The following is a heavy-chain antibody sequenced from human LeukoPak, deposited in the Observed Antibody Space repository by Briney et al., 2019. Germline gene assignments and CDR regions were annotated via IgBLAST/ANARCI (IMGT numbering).Heavy chain of an antibody. D-gene: IGHD2-8*01. CDR1: DGSISSSSYY. CDR3: ARLVLMVYATIDY. CDR2: IYYSGST. V-gene: IGHV4-39*01. Sequence: PSETLSLTCTVSDGSISSSSYYWGWLRQPPGKGLEWIGSIYYSGSTYYNPSLKSRVTISVDTSKNQFSLKLSSVTAADTAVYYCARLVLMVYATIDYWGQGTLVTVSS. J-gene: IGHJ4*02.